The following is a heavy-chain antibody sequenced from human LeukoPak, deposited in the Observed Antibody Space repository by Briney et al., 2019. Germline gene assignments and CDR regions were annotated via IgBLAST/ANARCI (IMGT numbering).Heavy chain of an antibody. Sequence: GGSLRLSCAASGFTFSSYSMNWVRQAPGKGLEWVSSISSSSSYIYYADSVKGRFTNSRDNAKNSLYLQMNSLGAEDTAVYYCARDRDDYPYYWGQGTLVTVSS. V-gene: IGHV3-21*01. J-gene: IGHJ4*02. CDR3: ARDRDDYPYY. D-gene: IGHD4-11*01. CDR2: ISSSSSYI. CDR1: GFTFSSYS.